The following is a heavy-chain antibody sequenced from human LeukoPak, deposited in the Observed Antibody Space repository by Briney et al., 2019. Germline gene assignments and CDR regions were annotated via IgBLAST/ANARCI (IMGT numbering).Heavy chain of an antibody. D-gene: IGHD5-18*01. CDR2: INHSGST. J-gene: IGHJ5*02. Sequence: SETLSLTCAVYGGSFSGYYWSWIRQPPGKGLEWIGEINHSGSTNYNPSLKSRVTISVDTSKNQFSLKLSSVTAADTAVYYCARGGRGYSYGRYNWFDPWGQGTLVTVSS. V-gene: IGHV4-34*01. CDR3: ARGGRGYSYGRYNWFDP. CDR1: GGSFSGYY.